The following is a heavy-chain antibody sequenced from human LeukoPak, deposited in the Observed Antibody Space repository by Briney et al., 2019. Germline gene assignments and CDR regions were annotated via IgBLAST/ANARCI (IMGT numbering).Heavy chain of an antibody. J-gene: IGHJ4*02. CDR2: IKEDGSEK. D-gene: IGHD3-16*01. CDR3: GRDTFGPSDS. V-gene: IGHV3-7*01. CDR1: GFTFSSYC. Sequence: GGSLRLSCAASGFTFSSYCMSWVRQAPGKGLEWVANIKEDGSEKYYVDSVKGRFTISRDNAKNSLYLEMNSLRAEDTAVYYCGRDTFGPSDSWGQGTLVSVSS.